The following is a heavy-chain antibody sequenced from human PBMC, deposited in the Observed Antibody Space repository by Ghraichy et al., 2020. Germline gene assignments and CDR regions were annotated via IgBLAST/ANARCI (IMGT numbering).Heavy chain of an antibody. CDR2: ISGSSSYI. Sequence: GGSPRLSCAASGFTFSSYTMNWVRQAPGKGLEWVSSISGSSSYIYYPESLKGRFTISRDNAKNSLYLQMNTLRAEDTAVYYCARDGYNSYHCFDACGQGTLVTVSS. V-gene: IGHV3-21*01. CDR1: GFTFSSYT. J-gene: IGHJ5*02. CDR3: ARDGYNSYHCFDA. D-gene: IGHD6-13*01.